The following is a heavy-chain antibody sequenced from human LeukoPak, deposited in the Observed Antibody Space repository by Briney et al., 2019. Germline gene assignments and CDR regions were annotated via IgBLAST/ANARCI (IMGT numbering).Heavy chain of an antibody. J-gene: IGHJ4*02. CDR1: GGTFSSYA. Sequence: ASVKVSCKASGGTFSSYAISWVRQAPGQGLEWMGGTTPIFGTANYAQKFQGRVTITADESTSTAYMELSSLRSEDTAVYYCARGPHGYSGYDALDYWGQGTLVTVSS. V-gene: IGHV1-69*01. CDR2: TTPIFGTA. D-gene: IGHD5-12*01. CDR3: ARGPHGYSGYDALDY.